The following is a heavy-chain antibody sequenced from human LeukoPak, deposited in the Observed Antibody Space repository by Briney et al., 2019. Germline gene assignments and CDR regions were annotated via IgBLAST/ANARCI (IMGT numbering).Heavy chain of an antibody. CDR1: GFTFSNSW. D-gene: IGHD1-26*01. CDR2: IKQDGSEK. CDR3: ARGRWELHL. Sequence: GGSLRLSCAASGFTFSNSWLSWVRQAPGKGLEWVANIKQDGSEKYYVDSVKGRYTISRDNAKNSLYLQMNSLRAEDTAVYYCARGRWELHLWGPGTLVTVSS. V-gene: IGHV3-7*01. J-gene: IGHJ4*02.